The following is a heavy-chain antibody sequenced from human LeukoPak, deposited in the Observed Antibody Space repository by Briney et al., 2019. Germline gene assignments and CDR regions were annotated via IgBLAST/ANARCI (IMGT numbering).Heavy chain of an antibody. V-gene: IGHV1-2*02. CDR2: INPNSGGT. CDR3: ARDEGRDYDFWSGYYYYYYYMDV. J-gene: IGHJ6*03. D-gene: IGHD3-3*01. Sequence: EASVKVSCKASGYAFNDYYMHWVRQAPGQGLEWMGRINPNSGGTNYAQKFQGRVTMTRDTSISTAYMELSRLRSDDTAVYYCARDEGRDYDFWSGYYYYYYYMDVWGKGTTVTVSS. CDR1: GYAFNDYY.